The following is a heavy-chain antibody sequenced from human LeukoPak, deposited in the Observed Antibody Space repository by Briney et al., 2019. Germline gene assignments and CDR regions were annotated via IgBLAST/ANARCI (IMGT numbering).Heavy chain of an antibody. CDR3: AKAATYFYGSVTYDWFES. CDR2: IESNGLT. CDR1: EFTFSSYN. V-gene: IGHV3-74*01. J-gene: IGHJ5*01. Sequence: PGGSLRLSCAASEFTFSSYNMNWVRQAPGKGLMWVSRIESNGLTLYADSVRDRFTISRDNGKNTIYLQMNSLRVDDTAIYYCAKAATYFYGSVTYDWFESWGQGTLVTVSS. D-gene: IGHD3-10*01.